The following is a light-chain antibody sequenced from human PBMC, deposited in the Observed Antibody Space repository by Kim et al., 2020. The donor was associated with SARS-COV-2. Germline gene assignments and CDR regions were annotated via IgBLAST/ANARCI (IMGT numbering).Light chain of an antibody. Sequence: EIVLTQSPGTLSLSPGERATLSCRACQSVSSNYLAWYQQKPGQAPRLLIYGASSRATGIPDRFSGSGSGTDFTLTISRLEPEDFAVYYCQQYGSLFTFGPGTKVDIK. V-gene: IGKV3-20*01. CDR3: QQYGSLFT. J-gene: IGKJ3*01. CDR1: QSVSSNY. CDR2: GAS.